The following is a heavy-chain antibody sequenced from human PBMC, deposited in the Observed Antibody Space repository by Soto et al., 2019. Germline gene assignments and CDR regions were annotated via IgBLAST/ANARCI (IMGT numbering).Heavy chain of an antibody. V-gene: IGHV3-30*18. Sequence: QVQLVESGGGVVQPGRSLRLSCAASGFTFSSYAMHWVRQAPGKGLGWVAIMSYDGNNQYYADSVKGRFTISRDNFKNTVQLQMKSLRSDDTAVYYCAKALGELSPESFDYWGQGILVTVSS. CDR2: MSYDGNNQ. CDR3: AKALGELSPESFDY. J-gene: IGHJ4*02. D-gene: IGHD3-16*02. CDR1: GFTFSSYA.